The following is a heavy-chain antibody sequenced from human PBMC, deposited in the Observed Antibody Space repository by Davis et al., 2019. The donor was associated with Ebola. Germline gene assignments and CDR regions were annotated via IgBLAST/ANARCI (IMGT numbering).Heavy chain of an antibody. D-gene: IGHD3-10*01. J-gene: IGHJ5*02. V-gene: IGHV4-59*01. Sequence: MPSETLSLTCTVSGGSISSDYWSWIRQPPGKGLEWIGYIYYSGSTNYNPSLKSRVTISVDTSKNQFSLRLSSVTAADTAVYYCARGVHPAHSDPWGQGTLVTVSS. CDR2: IYYSGST. CDR3: ARGVHPAHSDP. CDR1: GGSISSDY.